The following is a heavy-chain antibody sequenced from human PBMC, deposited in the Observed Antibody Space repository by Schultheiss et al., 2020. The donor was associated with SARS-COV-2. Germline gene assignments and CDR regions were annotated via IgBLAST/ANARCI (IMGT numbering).Heavy chain of an antibody. CDR1: GFTFDDYA. CDR3: ARAKDAFDI. V-gene: IGHV3-9*01. CDR2: ISWNSGSI. Sequence: GGSLRLSCAASGFTFDDYAMHWVRQAPGKGLEWVSGISWNSGSIGYADSVKGRFTISRDNAKNSLYLQMNSLRAEDTAVYYCARAKDAFDIWGQGTMVTVSS. J-gene: IGHJ3*02.